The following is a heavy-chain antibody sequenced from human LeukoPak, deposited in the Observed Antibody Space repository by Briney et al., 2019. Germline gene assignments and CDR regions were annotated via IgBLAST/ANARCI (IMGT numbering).Heavy chain of an antibody. CDR2: IYYSGST. V-gene: IGHV4-39*07. Sequence: SETLSLTCTVSGGSVSSSSYYWGWIRQPPGKGLAWIGSIYYSGSTYYNPSLKSRVTISVDTSKNQFSLKLSSVTAADTAVYYCARGASPHHEVSDYWGQGTLVTVSS. CDR3: ARGASPHHEVSDY. CDR1: GGSVSSSSYY. J-gene: IGHJ4*02.